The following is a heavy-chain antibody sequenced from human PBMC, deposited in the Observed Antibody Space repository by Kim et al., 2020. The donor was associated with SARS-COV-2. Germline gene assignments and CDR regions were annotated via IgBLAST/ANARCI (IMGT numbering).Heavy chain of an antibody. CDR2: ISGSGGST. V-gene: IGHV3-23*01. CDR3: AKGLSAIVVVTAMLHGGLFDP. J-gene: IGHJ5*02. D-gene: IGHD2-21*02. CDR1: GFTFSSYA. Sequence: GGSLRLSCAASGFTFSSYAMSWVRQAPGKGLEWVSYISGSGGSTYYADSVKGRFTISRDNSKNTLYLQMNSLRDEDTAVYYCAKGLSAIVVVTAMLHGGLFDPWSREPWSPSP.